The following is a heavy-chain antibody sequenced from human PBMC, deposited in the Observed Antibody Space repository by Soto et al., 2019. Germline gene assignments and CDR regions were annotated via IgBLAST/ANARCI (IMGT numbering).Heavy chain of an antibody. J-gene: IGHJ4*02. CDR1: GFTFSSYG. CDR3: ASAKKTGSLYCSGGSCYPFDY. CDR2: IWYDGSNK. V-gene: IGHV3-33*01. Sequence: QVQLVESGGGVVQPGRSLRLSCAASGFTFSSYGMHWVRQAPGKGLEWVAVIWYDGSNKYYADSVKGRFTISRDNSKNTLYLQMNSLRAEDTAVYYCASAKKTGSLYCSGGSCYPFDYWGQGTLVTVSS. D-gene: IGHD2-15*01.